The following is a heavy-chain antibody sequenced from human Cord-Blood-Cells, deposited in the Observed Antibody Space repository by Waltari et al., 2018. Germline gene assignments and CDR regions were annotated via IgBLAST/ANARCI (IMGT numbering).Heavy chain of an antibody. J-gene: IGHJ4*02. CDR2: IYYSGST. Sequence: QLQLQESGPGLVKPSEPLSLTCTVSGGSISSSSYYLGWIRQPPGKGLEWIGSIYYSGSTYYNPSLKSRVTISVDTSKNQFSLKLSSVTAADTAVYYCARLWKRSSSSFDYWGQGTLVTVSS. CDR1: GGSISSSSYY. D-gene: IGHD6-6*01. V-gene: IGHV4-39*01. CDR3: ARLWKRSSSSFDY.